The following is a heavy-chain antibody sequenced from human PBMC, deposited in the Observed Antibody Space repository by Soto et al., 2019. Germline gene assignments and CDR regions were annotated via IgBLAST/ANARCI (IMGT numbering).Heavy chain of an antibody. CDR2: IATYNNNK. Sequence: HLVQSGPEVKRPGASITVSCKTSGDTFANFGLSWVRQAPGQGLEWMGWIATYNNNKNYAQKFQGRRTLTTDTSTSTAYMELESLGYDDTAVYYCARVVRGVVNWFDPWGQGTLVTVSS. J-gene: IGHJ5*02. D-gene: IGHD3-10*01. V-gene: IGHV1-18*01. CDR1: GDTFANFG. CDR3: ARVVRGVVNWFDP.